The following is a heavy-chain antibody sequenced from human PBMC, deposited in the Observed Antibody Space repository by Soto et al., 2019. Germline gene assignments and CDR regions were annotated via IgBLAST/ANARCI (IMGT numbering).Heavy chain of an antibody. J-gene: IGHJ6*02. Sequence: QVQLVQSGAEVKKPGASVKVSCKASGYTFTSYDINWVRQATGQGREWMGWMNPNSGNTGYAQKFQGRVTMTRNTSISPPYMELSSLGTEDTAVYYGARERTGTTSMDVWGHGTTVTFS. CDR1: GYTFTSYD. D-gene: IGHD1-1*01. CDR2: MNPNSGNT. V-gene: IGHV1-8*01. CDR3: ARERTGTTSMDV.